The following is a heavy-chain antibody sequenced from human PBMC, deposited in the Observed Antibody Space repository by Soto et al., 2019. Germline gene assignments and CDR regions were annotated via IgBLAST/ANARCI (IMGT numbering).Heavy chain of an antibody. V-gene: IGHV3-23*01. D-gene: IGHD5-12*01. Sequence: GGSLRLSCAASGFTFSIYAMSWVRQAPGKGLEWVSAISGSGGSTYYADSVKGRFTISRDNSKNTLYLQMNSLRAEDTAVYYCAKDKAGDGYNWVFEYWGQGTLVTVSS. CDR2: ISGSGGST. J-gene: IGHJ4*02. CDR1: GFTFSIYA. CDR3: AKDKAGDGYNWVFEY.